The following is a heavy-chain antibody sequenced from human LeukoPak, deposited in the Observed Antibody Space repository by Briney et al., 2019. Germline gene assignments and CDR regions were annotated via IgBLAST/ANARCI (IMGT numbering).Heavy chain of an antibody. V-gene: IGHV4-34*01. CDR3: ARRGQVAARQKYYYYYMDV. J-gene: IGHJ6*03. CDR2: INHSGST. CDR1: GGSFSGYY. Sequence: SETLSLTCAVYGGSFSGYYWSWIRQPPGKGLEWIGEINHSGSTNYNPSLKSRVTISVDTSKNQFSLKLSSVTAADTAVYYCARRGQVAARQKYYYYYMDVWGKGTTVTVSS. D-gene: IGHD6-6*01.